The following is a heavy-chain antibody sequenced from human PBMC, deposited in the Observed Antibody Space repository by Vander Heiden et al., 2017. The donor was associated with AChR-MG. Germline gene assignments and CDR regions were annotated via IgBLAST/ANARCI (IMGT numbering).Heavy chain of an antibody. J-gene: IGHJ4*02. CDR3: ARGLYGSGSYLGI. V-gene: IGHV3-21*01. D-gene: IGHD3-10*01. Sequence: EVQLVESGGGLVKPGGSLRLSCAASGFTFSSYSMNWVRQAPGKGLEWVSSISSSSSYIYYADSVKGRFTISRDNAKNSLYLQMNSLRAEDTAVYYCARGLYGSGSYLGIWGQGTLVTVSS. CDR2: ISSSSSYI. CDR1: GFTFSSYS.